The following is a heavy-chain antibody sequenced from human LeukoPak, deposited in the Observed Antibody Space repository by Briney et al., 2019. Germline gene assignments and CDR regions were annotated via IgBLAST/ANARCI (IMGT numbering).Heavy chain of an antibody. V-gene: IGHV3-48*01. CDR3: ARTYGSGSLDY. D-gene: IGHD2-15*01. J-gene: IGHJ4*02. Sequence: GGSLRLSCTASGFTFSSYSMNWVRQAPGKGLEWVSYIGSSSGTIYYADSVKGRFTISRDNAKNSVYLQMNSLRAEDTAVYYCARTYGSGSLDYGGQGTLVTVSS. CDR2: IGSSSGTI. CDR1: GFTFSSYS.